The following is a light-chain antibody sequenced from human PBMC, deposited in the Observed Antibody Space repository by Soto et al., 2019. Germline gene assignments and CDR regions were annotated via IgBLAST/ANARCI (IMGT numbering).Light chain of an antibody. CDR3: QQYDNCPLT. J-gene: IGKJ4*01. CDR2: QAS. CDR1: QTINTW. V-gene: IGKV1-5*03. Sequence: DIQMAQSPSTLPANIGDRVSITCRASQTINTWLAWYQQKPGKAPNLLIYQASTFETGVPSRFSGSGSGTEFTLTISSLQPDDFASYYCQQYDNCPLTFGGGTKVEI.